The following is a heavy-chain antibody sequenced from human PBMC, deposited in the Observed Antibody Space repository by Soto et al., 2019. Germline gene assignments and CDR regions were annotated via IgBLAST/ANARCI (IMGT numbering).Heavy chain of an antibody. CDR2: ISAYNGNT. J-gene: IGHJ4*02. V-gene: IGHV1-18*01. CDR1: GYTFTSYG. Sequence: GYTFTSYGISWVRQAPGQGLEWMGWISAYNGNTNYAKKLQGRVTMTTDTSTSTAYMELRSLRSDDTAVYYCAREQRGGDYDFDYWGQGTLVTVSS. D-gene: IGHD4-17*01. CDR3: AREQRGGDYDFDY.